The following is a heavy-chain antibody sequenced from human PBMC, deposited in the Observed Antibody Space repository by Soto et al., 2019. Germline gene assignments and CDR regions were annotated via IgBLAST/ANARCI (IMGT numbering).Heavy chain of an antibody. Sequence: GGSLRLSCAASGFTFDDYAMHWVRQAPGKGLEWVSGISWNSGSIGYADSVKGRFTISRDNAKNSLYLQMNSLRAEDTALYYCAKDLQGVVPAASPMDVWGKGTTVTVSS. V-gene: IGHV3-9*01. D-gene: IGHD2-2*01. CDR2: ISWNSGSI. J-gene: IGHJ6*03. CDR1: GFTFDDYA. CDR3: AKDLQGVVPAASPMDV.